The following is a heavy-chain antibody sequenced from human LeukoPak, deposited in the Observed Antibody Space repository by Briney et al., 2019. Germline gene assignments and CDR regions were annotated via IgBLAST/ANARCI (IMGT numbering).Heavy chain of an antibody. CDR2: MNPNSGNT. CDR3: AREPYYYGSSGYHGAFDI. V-gene: IGHV1-8*01. J-gene: IGHJ3*02. CDR1: GYTFTSYD. Sequence: ASVKVSCKASGYTFTSYDINWVRQATGQGLEWMGWMNPNSGNTGYAQKFQGRVTMTRNTSISTAYMELSSLRSEDTAVYYCAREPYYYGSSGYHGAFDIWGQGTMVTVSS. D-gene: IGHD3-22*01.